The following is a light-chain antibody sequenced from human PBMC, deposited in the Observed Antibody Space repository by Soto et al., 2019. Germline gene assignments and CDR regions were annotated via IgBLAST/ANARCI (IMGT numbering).Light chain of an antibody. CDR3: QSYDSSLSGWL. V-gene: IGLV1-40*01. CDR1: SSNIGAGYN. CDR2: GDS. J-gene: IGLJ3*02. Sequence: QSVLTQPPSVSGAPGQRVTISCTGSSSNIGAGYNVHWYQQVPGTAPKLLIYGDSNRPSGVPDRFSGSKSGTSASLAITGIQAEDEADYSCQSYDSSLSGWLFGGGTKLTVL.